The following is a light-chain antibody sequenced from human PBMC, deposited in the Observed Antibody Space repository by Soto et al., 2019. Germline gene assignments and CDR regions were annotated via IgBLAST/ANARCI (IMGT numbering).Light chain of an antibody. CDR1: QSVSSSH. V-gene: IGKV3-20*01. CDR2: GAS. CDR3: QQYGNSPET. Sequence: EIVLTQSPGTLSLSPGERVTLSCRASQSVSSSHLAWYQQKPGQAPRLLIYGASSRATGIPDRFSGSGSGTDVTLTISRLEPEDFAVYYCQQYGNSPETFGQGTKVEIK. J-gene: IGKJ1*01.